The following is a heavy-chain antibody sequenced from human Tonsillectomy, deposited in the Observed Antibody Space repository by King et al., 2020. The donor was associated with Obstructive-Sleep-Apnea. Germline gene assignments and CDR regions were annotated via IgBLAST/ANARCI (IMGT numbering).Heavy chain of an antibody. Sequence: QVQLQESGPGLVKPSGTLSLTCAVSGGSISSTNWWRWVRQPPGKGLMWIGEIHHSGSANYIPSLKSRVTISVDKSKNQFSLKLSSVTAADTAVYYCARVTWRPYYYGMDVWGQGTTVTVSS. CDR1: GGSISSTNW. J-gene: IGHJ6*02. CDR2: IHHSGSA. V-gene: IGHV4-4*02. D-gene: IGHD5-24*01. CDR3: ARVTWRPYYYGMDV.